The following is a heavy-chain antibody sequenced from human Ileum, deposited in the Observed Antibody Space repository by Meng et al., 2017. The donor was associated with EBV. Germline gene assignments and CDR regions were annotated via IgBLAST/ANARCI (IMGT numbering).Heavy chain of an antibody. CDR3: ASSDYYRSDY. CDR1: GGSISRSDW. V-gene: IGHV4-4*02. J-gene: IGHJ4*02. CDR2: TSHSGST. Sequence: QGQLQGSGPGLVKPSETLSLTCAVSGGSISRSDWWSCVRQPPGKGLEWIGETSHSGSTNYSPSLKSRVTISLDKSKNQLSLKLNSVTAADTAVYYCASSDYYRSDYWGQGTLVTVSS. D-gene: IGHD3-22*01.